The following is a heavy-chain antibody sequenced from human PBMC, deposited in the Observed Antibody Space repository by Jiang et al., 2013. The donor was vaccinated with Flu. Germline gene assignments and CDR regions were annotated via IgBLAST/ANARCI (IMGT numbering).Heavy chain of an antibody. V-gene: IGHV4-38-2*02. D-gene: IGHD1-26*01. CDR2: IYHSGST. CDR1: GYSISSGYY. J-gene: IGHJ4*02. CDR3: ARDGRGWELPSYFDY. Sequence: ETLSLTCTVSGYSISSGYYWGWIRQPPGKGLEWIGSIYHSGSTYYNPSLKSRVTISVDTSKNQFSLKLSSMTAADTAVYYCARDGRGWELPSYFDYWGQGTLVTVSS.